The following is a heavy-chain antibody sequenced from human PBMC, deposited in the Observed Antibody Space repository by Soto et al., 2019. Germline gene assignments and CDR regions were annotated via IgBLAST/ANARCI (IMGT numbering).Heavy chain of an antibody. D-gene: IGHD1-26*01. CDR3: VRDGTKNLRDRFGP. V-gene: IGHV4-61*01. Sequence: SSETLSLTCTVSGGSVSSGSYYWSWIRQPPGKGLEWIGRIYATGDTDYNPSLKSRISMSVDMSKKQFSLTLRSVTAADTAIYYCVRDGTKNLRDRFGPWGRGILVTVSS. CDR1: GGSVSSGSYY. J-gene: IGHJ5*02. CDR2: IYATGDT.